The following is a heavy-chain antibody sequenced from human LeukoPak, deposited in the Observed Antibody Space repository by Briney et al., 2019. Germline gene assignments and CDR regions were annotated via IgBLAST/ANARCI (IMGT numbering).Heavy chain of an antibody. CDR2: INSGDIT. CDR3: ARDLSLYCSGGSCYSLNY. V-gene: IGHV3-69-1*01. J-gene: IGHJ4*02. CDR1: GFTFDDYA. D-gene: IGHD2-15*01. Sequence: GGSLRLSCAASGFTFDDYAMHWVRQAPGKGLEWVSVINSGDITYFADSVKGRFTISRDNAKNSLYLQMNSLRAEDTAVYYCARDLSLYCSGGSCYSLNYWGQGTLVTVSS.